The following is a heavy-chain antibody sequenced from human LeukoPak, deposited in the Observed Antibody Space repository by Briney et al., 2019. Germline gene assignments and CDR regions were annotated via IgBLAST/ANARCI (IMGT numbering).Heavy chain of an antibody. Sequence: SETLSLTCTVSGGSIISSSYYWGWIRQPPGKGLEWIGSVYYSGSIYYNPSLKSRVTISVDMSKNQFSLKLNSVIAADTAVYYCARSRDSSGASFDYWGQGTPVTVSS. V-gene: IGHV4-39*01. CDR1: GGSIISSSYY. J-gene: IGHJ4*02. CDR3: ARSRDSSGASFDY. D-gene: IGHD2-15*01. CDR2: VYYSGSI.